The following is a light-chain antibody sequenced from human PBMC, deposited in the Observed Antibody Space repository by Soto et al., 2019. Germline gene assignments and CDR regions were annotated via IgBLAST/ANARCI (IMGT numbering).Light chain of an antibody. CDR1: QSVGNN. CDR3: QQYNNWPFS. Sequence: EIVMTQSPATLSVSPGERTTLSCRASQSVGNNLAWYQQKPGQAPRLLIYDVSTRATGVPARFSGTGSETDFTLTISGLQSEDSAVYFCQQYNNWPFSFGQGTRLEIK. J-gene: IGKJ5*01. V-gene: IGKV3-15*01. CDR2: DVS.